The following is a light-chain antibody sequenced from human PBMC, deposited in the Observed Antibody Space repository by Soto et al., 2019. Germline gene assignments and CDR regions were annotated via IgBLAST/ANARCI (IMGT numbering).Light chain of an antibody. CDR1: QSVSSSY. V-gene: IGKV3D-20*02. CDR3: QQRSDWPLT. CDR2: GAS. J-gene: IGKJ4*01. Sequence: EIVLTQSPGTLSLSPGERATLSCRASQSVSSSYLAWYQQKPGQAPRLLIYGASTRVTGIPARFSGSGSGTEFTLTISSLQSEDFAVYYCQQRSDWPLTFGGGTKVDIK.